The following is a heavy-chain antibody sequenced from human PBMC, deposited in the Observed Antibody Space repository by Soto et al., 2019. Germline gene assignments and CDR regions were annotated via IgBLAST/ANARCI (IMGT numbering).Heavy chain of an antibody. V-gene: IGHV1-58*02. J-gene: IGHJ6*02. CDR2: IVVGSGNT. D-gene: IGHD5-18*01. Sequence: QMQLVQSGPEVKKPGTSVKVSCKASGFTFTSSAMQWVRQARGQRLEWIGWIVVGSGNTNYAQKFQERVTITRDMSTSTAYMELSSLKSEDTAVYYCAAALEMATARDYYCGMDVWGQGTTVTVSS. CDR1: GFTFTSSA. CDR3: AAALEMATARDYYCGMDV.